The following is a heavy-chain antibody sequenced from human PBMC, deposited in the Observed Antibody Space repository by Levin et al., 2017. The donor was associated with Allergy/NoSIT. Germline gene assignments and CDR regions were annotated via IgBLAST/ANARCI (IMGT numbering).Heavy chain of an antibody. CDR2: INPNSGVT. D-gene: IGHD3-10*01. V-gene: IGHV1-2*02. J-gene: IGHJ5*02. CDR3: ARYYYGSGGLNWFDP. Sequence: ASVKVSCKASGYTFTGYYMHWVRQAPGQGLEWMGWINPNSGVTNYAQKFQGKVTMTRDTSISTAYMELSRLTSDDTAVYYCARYYYGSGGLNWFDPWGQGTLVTVSS. CDR1: GYTFTGYY.